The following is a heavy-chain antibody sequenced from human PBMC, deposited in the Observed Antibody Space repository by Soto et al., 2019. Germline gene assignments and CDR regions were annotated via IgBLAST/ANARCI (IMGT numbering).Heavy chain of an antibody. Sequence: PXESLRLSCAVSEFNVMSYWMSWVRQAPGKGLEWVASIKEDGSEIYYLQSVRGRFTISRDSAGNALHLAMNYLSAEDTGVYFCARDIGFDYVNWGQGTLVTVSS. CDR1: EFNVMSYW. CDR3: ARDIGFDYVN. D-gene: IGHD3-16*01. V-gene: IGHV3-7*01. J-gene: IGHJ4*02. CDR2: IKEDGSEI.